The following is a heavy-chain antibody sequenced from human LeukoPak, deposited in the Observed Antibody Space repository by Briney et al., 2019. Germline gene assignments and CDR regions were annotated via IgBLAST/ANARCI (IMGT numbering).Heavy chain of an antibody. V-gene: IGHV4-34*01. D-gene: IGHD5-24*01. J-gene: IGHJ4*02. CDR3: ARTRDGYNSDY. CDR1: GGSFSGYY. CDR2: INHSGST. Sequence: PSETLSLTCAVYGGSFSGYYWSWIRQPPGKGLEWIGEINHSGSTNYNPSLKSRVTISLDTSKNQFSLRLSSVTAADTAVYYCARTRDGYNSDYWGQGTLVTVSS.